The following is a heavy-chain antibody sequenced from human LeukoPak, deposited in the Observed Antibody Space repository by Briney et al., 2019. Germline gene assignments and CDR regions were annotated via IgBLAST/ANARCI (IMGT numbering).Heavy chain of an antibody. CDR2: IKSKTDGGTT. CDR1: GFTFSNAW. D-gene: IGHD3-22*01. J-gene: IGHJ3*02. V-gene: IGHV3-15*01. Sequence: GGSLRLSCAASGFTFSNAWMSWVRQAPGKGLEWVGRIKSKTDGGTTDYAAPVKGRFTISRDDSKNTLYLQMNSLKTEDTAVYYCTTATYYYDSSGYDDDAFDIWGQGTMVTVSS. CDR3: TTATYYYDSSGYDDDAFDI.